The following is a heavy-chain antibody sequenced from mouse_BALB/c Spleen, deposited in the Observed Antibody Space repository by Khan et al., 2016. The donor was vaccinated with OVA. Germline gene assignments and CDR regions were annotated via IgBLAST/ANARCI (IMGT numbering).Heavy chain of an antibody. D-gene: IGHD4-1*01. J-gene: IGHJ3*01. CDR3: TSANWAWFAY. CDR1: GFTFSSFG. CDR2: ISSASITL. V-gene: IGHV5-17*02. Sequence: EVQLVESGGGLVQPGGSRKLSCTASGFTFSSFGMHWVRQAPEKGLEWVAYISSASITLNYADTVKGRFTISRDNPRNALCLQMTSVRSEYTAMYYCTSANWAWFAYWGQATLVTVSA.